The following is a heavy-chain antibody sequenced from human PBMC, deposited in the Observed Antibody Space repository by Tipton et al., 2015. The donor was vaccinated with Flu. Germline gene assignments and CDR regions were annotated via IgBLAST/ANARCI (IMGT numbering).Heavy chain of an antibody. CDR1: GDSVGSDYY. Sequence: TLSLTCSVSGDSVGSDYYWGWIRQSPGKGLEWIGNSYHSGNTYYNPTLKSRVTISVDRSKNQFSLKLTSVTAADTAVYYCARGLYGSGSYQRRYFDSWGQGTLVTVSS. CDR3: ARGLYGSGSYQRRYFDS. V-gene: IGHV4-38-2*02. D-gene: IGHD3-10*01. J-gene: IGHJ4*02. CDR2: SYHSGNT.